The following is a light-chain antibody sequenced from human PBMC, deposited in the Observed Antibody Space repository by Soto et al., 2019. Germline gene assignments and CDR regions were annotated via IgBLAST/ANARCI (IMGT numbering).Light chain of an antibody. Sequence: IVLTQSPATLSFSPGGGATLSCRASQSVDRYLAWYQQKPGQAPRLLLYGASTRATGVPARFSGSGSGTQFTLTISSLQSEDFAVYYCQQYNNWRQTFGQGTKVDIK. V-gene: IGKV3-15*01. CDR3: QQYNNWRQT. J-gene: IGKJ1*01. CDR1: QSVDRY. CDR2: GAS.